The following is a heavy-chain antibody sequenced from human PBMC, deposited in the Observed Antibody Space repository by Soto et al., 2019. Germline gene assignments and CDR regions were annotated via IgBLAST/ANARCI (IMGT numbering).Heavy chain of an antibody. CDR1: GFTFSGYW. CDR2: IKEDGSEK. CDR3: VRGGGNFEY. Sequence: EVQLVESGGGLVQPGGSLRLSCAVSGFTFSGYWMSWVRQAPGKGLEWLANIKEDGSEKYYVDFVKGRFTISRDNAKSSLYVQMNSLRAEDTAVYYCVRGGGNFEYWGQGTLVTVS. J-gene: IGHJ4*02. D-gene: IGHD2-15*01. V-gene: IGHV3-7*01.